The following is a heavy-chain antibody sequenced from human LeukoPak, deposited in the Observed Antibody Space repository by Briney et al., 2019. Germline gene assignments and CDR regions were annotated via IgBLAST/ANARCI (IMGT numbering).Heavy chain of an antibody. V-gene: IGHV4-39*01. CDR1: GGSITSSFF. CDR3: ARPAVTGTSPDWYFDL. CDR2: IYYSGST. J-gene: IGHJ2*01. D-gene: IGHD6-19*01. Sequence: SETLSLTCTVSGGSITSSFFWTWIRQPPGKGLEWIGRIYYSGSTFYNPSLSSRLTISVDTSRNQFSLRLSSVTAADTAVYYCARPAVTGTSPDWYFDLWGRGTLVAVSS.